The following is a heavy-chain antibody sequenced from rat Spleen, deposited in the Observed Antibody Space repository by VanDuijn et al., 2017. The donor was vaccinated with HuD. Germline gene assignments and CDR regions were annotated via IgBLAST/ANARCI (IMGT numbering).Heavy chain of an antibody. D-gene: IGHD1-4*01. CDR3: ARPGITSYVMDT. J-gene: IGHJ4*01. Sequence: EVQLVESGGGLVQPGGSLKLSCGASGFIFSDYYMAWVRQAPTKGLEWVASISYEGSGTYYGDSVKGRFTISRDNAKSTLYLLLNSLRSEDTATYFCARPGITSYVMDTWGQGASVTVSS. CDR2: ISYEGSGT. CDR1: GFIFSDYY. V-gene: IGHV5-22*01.